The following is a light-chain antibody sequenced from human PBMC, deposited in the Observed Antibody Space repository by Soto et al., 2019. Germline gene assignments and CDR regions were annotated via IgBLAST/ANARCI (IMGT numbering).Light chain of an antibody. V-gene: IGLV2-11*01. CDR1: TSDVGGYDY. CDR3: CSYAGDFYV. CDR2: DVS. Sequence: QSALTQPRSVSGSPGQSVAISCTGTTSDVGGYDYVSWHQQHTGKAPELIIFDVSKRPSGVPDRFSGSKSGNTASLTISGLQAEDEADYFCCSYAGDFYVFGSGTKLTVL. J-gene: IGLJ1*01.